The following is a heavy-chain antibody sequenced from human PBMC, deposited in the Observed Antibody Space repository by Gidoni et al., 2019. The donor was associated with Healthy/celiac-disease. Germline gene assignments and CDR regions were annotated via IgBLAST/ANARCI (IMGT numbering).Heavy chain of an antibody. D-gene: IGHD2-21*02. CDR3: AKDWVVTKGGYFDY. Sequence: EVQVLESGGGLVQPGGSLRLSCAASGFTFSSYAMSWVRQAPGKGLEWVSAISGSGGSTYYADAVKGRFTISRDNSKNTLYLQMNSLRAEDTAVYYCAKDWVVTKGGYFDYWGQGILVTVSS. J-gene: IGHJ4*02. CDR1: GFTFSSYA. V-gene: IGHV3-23*01. CDR2: ISGSGGST.